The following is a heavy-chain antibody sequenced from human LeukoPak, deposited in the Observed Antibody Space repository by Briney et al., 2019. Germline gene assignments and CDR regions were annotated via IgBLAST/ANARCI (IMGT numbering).Heavy chain of an antibody. J-gene: IGHJ4*02. D-gene: IGHD3-16*02. CDR3: ARALYDDYVWGSYRYFDY. Sequence: SETLFLTCTVSGGSISSYYWSWIRQPPGKGLEWIGYIYYSGSTNYNPSLKSRVTISVDTSKNQFSLKLSSVTAADTAVYYCARALYDDYVWGSYRYFDYWGQGTLVTVSS. V-gene: IGHV4-59*01. CDR1: GGSISSYY. CDR2: IYYSGST.